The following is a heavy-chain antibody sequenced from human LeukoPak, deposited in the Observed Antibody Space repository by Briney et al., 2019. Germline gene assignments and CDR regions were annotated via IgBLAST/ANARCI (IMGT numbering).Heavy chain of an antibody. J-gene: IGHJ4*02. D-gene: IGHD3-10*01. CDR2: IKEDGSEK. Sequence: GGSLRLSCAASGFTFNRDWTAWVRQAPGKGLEWVANIKEDGSEKNYVDSVKGRFTISRDNAVNSVYLQMNDLRAEDTAVYYCASPYGPKSGFGYWGQGTLVTVSS. CDR3: ASPYGPKSGFGY. CDR1: GFTFNRDW. V-gene: IGHV3-7*03.